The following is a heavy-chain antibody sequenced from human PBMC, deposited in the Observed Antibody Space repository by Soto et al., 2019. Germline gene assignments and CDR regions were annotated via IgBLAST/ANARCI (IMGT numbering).Heavy chain of an antibody. CDR1: GYTFTSYG. CDR2: ISAYNGNT. D-gene: IGHD6-19*01. CDR3: ARDLNSSGWKSGLEGHWFDP. Sequence: ASVKVSCKASGYTFTSYGISWVRQAPGQGLEWMGWISAYNGNTNYAQKLQGRVTMTTDTSTSTAYMELRSLRSDDTAVYYCARDLNSSGWKSGLEGHWFDPWGQGTLVTVSS. V-gene: IGHV1-18*01. J-gene: IGHJ5*02.